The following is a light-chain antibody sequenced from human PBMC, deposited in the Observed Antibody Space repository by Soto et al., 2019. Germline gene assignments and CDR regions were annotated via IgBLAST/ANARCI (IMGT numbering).Light chain of an antibody. CDR2: GAS. V-gene: IGKV3-15*01. Sequence: KVMTQSPATLSVSPGERATLSCRASQSVNSNLAWYQQKPGQAPRLLLYGASTRAIGIPARFSGSASGTEFTLTISSLQSEDSAVYYCQQYNDWPLTCCGGTKVEI. J-gene: IGKJ4*01. CDR3: QQYNDWPLT. CDR1: QSVNSN.